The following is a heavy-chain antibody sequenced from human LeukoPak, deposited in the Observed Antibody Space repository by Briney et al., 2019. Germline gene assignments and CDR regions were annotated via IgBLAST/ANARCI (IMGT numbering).Heavy chain of an antibody. CDR2: ITRSSGTI. V-gene: IGHV3-48*02. CDR1: GFTFSGYD. D-gene: IGHD1-7*01. J-gene: IGHJ3*01. Sequence: GGSLRLSCAASGFTFSGYDMNWVRQAPGKGLEWVSFITRSSGTIYYADSVKGRFTVSRDNAESSLYLQMDSLRDEDTAVYSCVRDKLGGAFDVWGHGTMVTVSS. CDR3: VRDKLGGAFDV.